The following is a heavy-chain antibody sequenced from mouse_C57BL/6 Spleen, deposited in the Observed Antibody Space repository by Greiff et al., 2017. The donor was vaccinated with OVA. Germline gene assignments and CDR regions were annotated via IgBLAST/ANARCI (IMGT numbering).Heavy chain of an antibody. CDR2: INPNNGGT. V-gene: IGHV1-26*01. CDR1: GYTFTDYY. Sequence: EVKLQQSGPELVKPGASVKISCKASGYTFTDYYMNWVKQSHGKSLEWIGDINPNNGGTSYNQKFKGKATLTVDKSSSTAYMELRSLTSEDSAVYYCARRDFTVVATDAMDYWGQGTSVTVSS. D-gene: IGHD1-1*01. J-gene: IGHJ4*01. CDR3: ARRDFTVVATDAMDY.